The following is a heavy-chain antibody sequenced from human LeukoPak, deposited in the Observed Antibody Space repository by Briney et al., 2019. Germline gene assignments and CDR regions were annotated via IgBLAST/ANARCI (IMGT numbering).Heavy chain of an antibody. D-gene: IGHD5-18*01. CDR3: ARASRTGYSYGRAFDY. Sequence: GASVKVSCKASGYTFTSYYIYWVRQAPGQGLEGMGIINPSGGSTSYAQKFQGRVTMTRDTSTSTVYMELSSLRSEDTAVYYCARASRTGYSYGRAFDYWGQGTLVTVSS. CDR1: GYTFTSYY. CDR2: INPSGGST. J-gene: IGHJ4*02. V-gene: IGHV1-46*01.